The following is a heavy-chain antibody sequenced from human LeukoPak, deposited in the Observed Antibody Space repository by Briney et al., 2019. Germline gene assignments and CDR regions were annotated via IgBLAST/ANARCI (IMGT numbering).Heavy chain of an antibody. CDR2: IIPIFGTA. Sequence: GASVKVSCKASGGTFSSYAISWVRQAPGQGLEWMGRIIPIFGTANYAQKFQGRVTITTDESTSTAYMELSSLRSEDTAVYYCAGDLDYGDYSALNWFDPWGQGTLVTVSS. CDR1: GGTFSSYA. D-gene: IGHD4-17*01. J-gene: IGHJ5*02. CDR3: AGDLDYGDYSALNWFDP. V-gene: IGHV1-69*05.